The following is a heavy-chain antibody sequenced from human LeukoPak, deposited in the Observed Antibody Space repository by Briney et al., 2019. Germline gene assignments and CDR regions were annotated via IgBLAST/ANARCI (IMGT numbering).Heavy chain of an antibody. D-gene: IGHD1-26*01. CDR1: GFTFSSYD. J-gene: IGHJ3*02. Sequence: GGSLRLSCAASGFTFSSYDIHWVRQATGKGLEWVPGIGTAGEIYYPGSVKGRFTISRENAKNSLYLQMNSLRSDDTAVYYCARDNGWEHRAFDIWGQGTMVTVSS. V-gene: IGHV3-13*01. CDR3: ARDNGWEHRAFDI. CDR2: IGTAGEI.